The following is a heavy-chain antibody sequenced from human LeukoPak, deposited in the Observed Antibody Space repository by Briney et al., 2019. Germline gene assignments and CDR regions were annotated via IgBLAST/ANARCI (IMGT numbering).Heavy chain of an antibody. CDR3: ARSLPDYFDY. CDR1: GFTFDDYA. CDR2: ISGDGGST. V-gene: IGHV3-43*02. J-gene: IGHJ4*02. Sequence: GGSLRLPCAASGFTFDDYAIHWVRQAPGKGLEWVSLISGDGGSTNYADSVKGRFTISRDNSKKSLYLQMNSLRTEDTALYYCARSLPDYFDYWGQGTLVTVSS.